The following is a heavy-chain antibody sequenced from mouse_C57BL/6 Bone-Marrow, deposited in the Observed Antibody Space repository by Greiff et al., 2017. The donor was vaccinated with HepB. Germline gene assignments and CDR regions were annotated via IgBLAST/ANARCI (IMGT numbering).Heavy chain of an antibody. CDR1: GYTFTSYW. Sequence: QVHVKQPGTELVKPGASVKLSCKASGYTFTSYWMHWVKQRPGQGLEWIGNINPSNGGTNYNEKFKSKATLTVDKSSSTAYMQLSSLTSEDSAVYYCARSLIITTVVENYFDYWGQGTTLTVSS. CDR2: INPSNGGT. CDR3: ARSLIITTVVENYFDY. J-gene: IGHJ2*01. V-gene: IGHV1-53*01. D-gene: IGHD1-1*01.